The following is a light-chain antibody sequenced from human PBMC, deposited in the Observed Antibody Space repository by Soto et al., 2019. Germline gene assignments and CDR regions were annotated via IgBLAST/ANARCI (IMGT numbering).Light chain of an antibody. V-gene: IGLV2-8*01. J-gene: IGLJ1*01. Sequence: QSVLTQPPSASGSPGQSVTISCTGTTSDIGGYNYVTWYQQHPGKAPKLMIFEVNKRPSGVPDRFSGSKSGNTASLTVSGLQAEEDADYYCSSFAGSNNFGVFGTGTKLTVL. CDR1: TSDIGGYNY. CDR2: EVN. CDR3: SSFAGSNNFGV.